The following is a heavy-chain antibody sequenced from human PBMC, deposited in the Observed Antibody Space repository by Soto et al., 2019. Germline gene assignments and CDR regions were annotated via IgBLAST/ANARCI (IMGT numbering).Heavy chain of an antibody. CDR3: ATNFFDYGGNYVVFQH. V-gene: IGHV1-18*01. D-gene: IGHD4-17*01. J-gene: IGHJ1*01. CDR2: ISAYNGNT. Sequence: QVQLVQSGAEVKKPGASVKVSCKASGYTFTSYGISWVRQAPGQWLEWMGWISAYNGNTNYAQKLQGRVNMTTDTSKSKAYMELRSLRSDDTAVYYCATNFFDYGGNYVVFQHWGQGTLVTVSS. CDR1: GYTFTSYG.